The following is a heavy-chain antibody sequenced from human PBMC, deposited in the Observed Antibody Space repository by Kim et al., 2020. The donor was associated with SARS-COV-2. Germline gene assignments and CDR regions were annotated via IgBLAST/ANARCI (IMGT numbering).Heavy chain of an antibody. Sequence: GGSLRLSCAASGFTFSSYAMSWVRQAPGKGLECVSSISSSGGSTYYADSVKGRFTISRDNSKNTLYLQMNSLRAEDTAVYYCAKGTRPAGDYWGHGTLVTVSS. CDR3: AKGTRPAGDY. CDR2: ISSSGGST. V-gene: IGHV3-23*01. J-gene: IGHJ4*01. CDR1: GFTFSSYA.